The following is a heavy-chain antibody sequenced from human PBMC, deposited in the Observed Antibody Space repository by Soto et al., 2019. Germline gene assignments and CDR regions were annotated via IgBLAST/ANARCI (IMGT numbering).Heavy chain of an antibody. J-gene: IGHJ4*02. CDR1: GYSFTTYW. D-gene: IGHD5-18*01. V-gene: IGHV5-51*01. Sequence: PGESLKISCKGSGYSFTTYWIGWVRQMPGKGLEWMGIIYPSDSDTRYSPSFQGQVTISADKSISTAYLQWSSLKASDTAMYYCAKPGYSYGTGLDYWGQGTLVTVSS. CDR3: AKPGYSYGTGLDY. CDR2: IYPSDSDT.